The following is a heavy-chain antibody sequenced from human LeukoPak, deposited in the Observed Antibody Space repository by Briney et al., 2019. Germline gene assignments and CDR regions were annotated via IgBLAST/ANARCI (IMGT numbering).Heavy chain of an antibody. CDR3: ARDRSFYGDSYYGMDV. J-gene: IGHJ6*02. D-gene: IGHD4-17*01. CDR1: GFTFSSYW. Sequence: GGSLRLSCAADGFTFSSYWMHWVRQAPGKGLVWVSRINSDGSSTSYADSVKGRFTISRDNAKNTLYLQMNSLRAEDTSVYYCARDRSFYGDSYYGMDVWGQGTTVTVSS. V-gene: IGHV3-74*01. CDR2: INSDGSST.